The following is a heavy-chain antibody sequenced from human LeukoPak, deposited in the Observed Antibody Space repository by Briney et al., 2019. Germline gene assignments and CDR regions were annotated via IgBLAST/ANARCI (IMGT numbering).Heavy chain of an antibody. J-gene: IGHJ4*02. D-gene: IGHD6-19*01. Sequence: PGRSLRLSCAASGFTFSNAWMTWVRQAPGKGLEWVGHIKKKTDGGTTDYAAPVKGRFTISREDSKDTLYLQLNSLKTEDTAVYYCTTVQQWLAQALGYWGRGTLVTVSS. V-gene: IGHV3-15*01. CDR3: TTVQQWLAQALGY. CDR1: GFTFSNAW. CDR2: IKKKTDGGTT.